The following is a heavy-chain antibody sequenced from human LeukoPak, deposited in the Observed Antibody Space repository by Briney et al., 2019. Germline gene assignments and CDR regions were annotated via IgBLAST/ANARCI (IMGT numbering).Heavy chain of an antibody. J-gene: IGHJ4*02. D-gene: IGHD3-16*01. CDR2: IYSGGST. Sequence: AGASLKISCAASGFTVSSNYMSWVRQAPGKGLEWVSVIYSGGSTYYADSVKGRFTISRDNSKNTLYLQMNSLRAEDTAVYYCARALPSAYLGFDYWGQGTLVTVSS. CDR3: ARALPSAYLGFDY. V-gene: IGHV3-53*01. CDR1: GFTVSSNY.